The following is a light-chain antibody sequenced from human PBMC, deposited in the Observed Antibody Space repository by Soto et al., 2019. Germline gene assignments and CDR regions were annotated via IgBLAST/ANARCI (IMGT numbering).Light chain of an antibody. CDR3: QRYGSSPPT. CDR1: ETVSTN. J-gene: IGKJ1*01. CDR2: AAS. Sequence: IVLTQSPGTLSLSPGERATLSCRASETVSTNLAWYQQKPGQAPRLLIYAASTRATGVPARFSGSGSGTDFTLTINRLEPEDFALYYCQRYGSSPPTFGQGTKVDIK. V-gene: IGKV3-20*01.